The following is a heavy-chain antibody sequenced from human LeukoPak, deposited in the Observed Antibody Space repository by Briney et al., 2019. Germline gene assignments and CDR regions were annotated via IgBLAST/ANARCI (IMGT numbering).Heavy chain of an antibody. J-gene: IGHJ4*02. CDR3: ASLRERSYYARGFDY. Sequence: PSETLSLTCSVSGGSISSYYWSWIRQPPGRGLEWIGYIYYSGRTSYNPSLKSRVTISVDTSKNQFSLKLSSVTAADTAVYYCASLRERSYYARGFDYWGQGTLVTVSS. D-gene: IGHD1-26*01. CDR2: IYYSGRT. V-gene: IGHV4-59*08. CDR1: GGSISSYY.